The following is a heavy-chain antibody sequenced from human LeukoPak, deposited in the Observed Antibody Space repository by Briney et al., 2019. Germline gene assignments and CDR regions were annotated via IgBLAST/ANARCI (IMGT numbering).Heavy chain of an antibody. V-gene: IGHV3-23*01. CDR3: ANEYSKGDI. D-gene: IGHD4-11*01. J-gene: IGHJ3*02. CDR1: GFTFSNYV. CDR2: ISGSGTNT. Sequence: PGGSLRLSCAASGFTFSNYVMSWVRQAPGKGLEWVSAISGSGTNTYYADSVRGRFTISRDNSKNTLYLQMNSLRAEDAGVYYCANEYSKGDIWGQGTMVTVSS.